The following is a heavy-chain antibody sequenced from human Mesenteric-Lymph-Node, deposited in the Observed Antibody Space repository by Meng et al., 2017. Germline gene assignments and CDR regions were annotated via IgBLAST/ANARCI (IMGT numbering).Heavy chain of an antibody. V-gene: IGHV4-61*08. CDR2: MLYNGIS. D-gene: IGHD6-13*01. Sequence: VQLQEAGPGLVGPSGTLSLTCSVSGGSVSSGDYFWSWIRQPPGKGLEWIGYMLYNGISDHNPSLKSRVTISVDTSKNQFSLKLTSVTAADTAVYYCARRGSWYAYLDDWGQGALVTVSS. CDR3: ARRGSWYAYLDD. J-gene: IGHJ4*02. CDR1: GGSVSSGDYF.